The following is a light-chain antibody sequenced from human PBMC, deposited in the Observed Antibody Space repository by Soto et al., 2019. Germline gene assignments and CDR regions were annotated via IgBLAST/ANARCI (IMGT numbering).Light chain of an antibody. J-gene: IGKJ1*01. CDR1: QSISSF. Sequence: DIQMTQAPSPLSASVGDRVTIPCRASQSISSFLTWYQQKAGKAPKLLIYAASSLQSGVPSRFSGSGSGTDFTLTISSLQPEDFATYYCQQSYSTPPTFGQGTKVDI. CDR3: QQSYSTPPT. V-gene: IGKV1-39*01. CDR2: AAS.